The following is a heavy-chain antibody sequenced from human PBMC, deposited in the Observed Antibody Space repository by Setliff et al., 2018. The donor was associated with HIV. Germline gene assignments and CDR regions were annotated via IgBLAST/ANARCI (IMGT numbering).Heavy chain of an antibody. CDR1: GFTFDDYA. Sequence: LSLSCAASGFTFDDYAMHWVRQTPGKGLEWVSLISWSGGNTFYADSVKGRFTISRDNDQSSLYLQMNSLRAADTAVYYCAKRVTATSPSWLDYWGQGTLVTVSS. CDR3: AKRVTATSPSWLDY. J-gene: IGHJ4*02. D-gene: IGHD3-22*01. V-gene: IGHV3-43D*04. CDR2: ISWSGGNT.